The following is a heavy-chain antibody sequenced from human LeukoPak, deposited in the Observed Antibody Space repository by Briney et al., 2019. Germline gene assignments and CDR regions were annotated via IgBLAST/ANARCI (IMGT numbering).Heavy chain of an antibody. CDR2: ISSGSGYI. D-gene: IGHD4-17*01. CDR3: AREPSNYGDHYFDY. J-gene: IGHJ4*02. V-gene: IGHV3-21*01. CDR1: GFTFSTYS. Sequence: GGSLRLSCAASGFTFSTYSMNWVRQAPGKGLEWVSSISSGSGYIYYADSVKGRFTISRDNAKNSLYLQMNSLRAEDTAVYYCAREPSNYGDHYFDYWGQGTLVTVSS.